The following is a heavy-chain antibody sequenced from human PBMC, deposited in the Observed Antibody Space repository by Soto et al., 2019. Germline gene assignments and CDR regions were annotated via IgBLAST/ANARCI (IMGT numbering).Heavy chain of an antibody. CDR2: INAGNGNT. J-gene: IGHJ4*02. D-gene: IGHD5-12*01. CDR3: ATPIVAFY. V-gene: IGHV1-3*01. Sequence: QVQLVQSGAEVKKPGASVKVSCKASGYTFTSYAIHWVRQAPGQRLEWIGWINAGNGNTKYSQKFQGRVIITRDASAGTAYMELRSLRSEYTAVYYCATPIVAFYWGQGTLVTVSS. CDR1: GYTFTSYA.